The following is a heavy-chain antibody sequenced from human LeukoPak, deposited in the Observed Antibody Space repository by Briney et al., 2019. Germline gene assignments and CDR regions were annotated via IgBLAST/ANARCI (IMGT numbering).Heavy chain of an antibody. CDR3: ARGECSSINCFEYDYYGMDV. J-gene: IGHJ6*02. Sequence: ASLKVFCKTCRYSHPVLYVLCAPRAPGQGLEWMGWINPNSGGTESAQKFQGRVTMTRDTSISTAYMEMSRLRSDDTTVYYCARGECSSINCFEYDYYGMDVWGQGTTVTVSS. D-gene: IGHD2-2*01. V-gene: IGHV1-2*02. CDR2: INPNSGGT. CDR1: RYSHPVLY.